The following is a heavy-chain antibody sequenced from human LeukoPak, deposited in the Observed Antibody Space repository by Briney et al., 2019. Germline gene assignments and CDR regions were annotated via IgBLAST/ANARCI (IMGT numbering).Heavy chain of an antibody. CDR3: ATYYYGSGSH. D-gene: IGHD3-10*01. V-gene: IGHV4-39*07. J-gene: IGHJ4*02. Sequence: SETLSLAYTVSGGSISSSSYYWGWIRQPPGKGLEWIGSIYYSGSTYYNPSLKSRVTISVDTSKNQFSLKLSSVTAADTAVYYCATYYYGSGSHWGQGTLVTVSS. CDR2: IYYSGST. CDR1: GGSISSSSYY.